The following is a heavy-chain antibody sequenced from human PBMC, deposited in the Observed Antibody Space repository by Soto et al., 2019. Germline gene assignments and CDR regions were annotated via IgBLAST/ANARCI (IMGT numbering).Heavy chain of an antibody. D-gene: IGHD6-25*01. CDR3: ARVAAAARPRWYNWFDP. CDR2: MNPNSGET. V-gene: IGHV1-8*01. J-gene: IGHJ5*02. CDR1: GYTFTDYD. Sequence: QEQLVHSGAEVKKPGASVKVSCKTSGYTFTDYDINWVRQATGQGLEWIGWMNPNSGETGYAQKFQGRVTMTRSASLSTAYLELSSLRSEDTAVYYCARVAAAARPRWYNWFDPWGQGTLVTVSS.